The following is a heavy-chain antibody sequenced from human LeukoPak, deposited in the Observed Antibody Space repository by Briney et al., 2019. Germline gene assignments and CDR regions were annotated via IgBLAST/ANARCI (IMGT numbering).Heavy chain of an antibody. CDR1: GGSISSSSYY. D-gene: IGHD3-10*01. CDR2: IYYSGST. V-gene: IGHV4-39*07. Sequence: SETLSLTCTVSGGSISSSSYYWGWIRQPPGKGLEWIGSIYYSGSTYYNPSLKSRVTISVDTSKNQFSLKLSSVTAADTAVYYCARIWFGESSYRRFDYWGQGTLVTVSS. J-gene: IGHJ4*02. CDR3: ARIWFGESSYRRFDY.